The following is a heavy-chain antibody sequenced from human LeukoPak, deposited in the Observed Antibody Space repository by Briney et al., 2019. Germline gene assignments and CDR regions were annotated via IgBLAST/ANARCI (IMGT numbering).Heavy chain of an antibody. V-gene: IGHV3-23*01. CDR3: AKVKGSQTPSTFDY. CDR2: ISGSGGST. CDR1: GFTFSSFW. Sequence: GGSLRLSCSASGFTFSSFWMGWVRQAPGKGLEWVSAISGSGGSTYYADSVKGRFTISRDNSKNTLYLQMNSLRAEDTAVYYCAKVKGSQTPSTFDYWGQGTLVTVSS. D-gene: IGHD2/OR15-2a*01. J-gene: IGHJ4*02.